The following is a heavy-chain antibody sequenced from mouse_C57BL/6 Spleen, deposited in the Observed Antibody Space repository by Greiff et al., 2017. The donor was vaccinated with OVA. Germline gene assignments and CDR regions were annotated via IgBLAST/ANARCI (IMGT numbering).Heavy chain of an antibody. J-gene: IGHJ2*01. CDR2: IDPSDSYT. CDR1: GYTFTSYW. V-gene: IGHV1-69*01. CDR3: ARRNDGYLDY. D-gene: IGHD2-3*01. Sequence: VQLQQPGAELVMPGASVKLSCKASGYTFTSYWMHWVKQRPGQGLEWIGEIDPSDSYTNYNQKFKGKSTLTVDKSSSTAYMQLSSLTSEDSAVYYCARRNDGYLDYWGQGTTLTVSS.